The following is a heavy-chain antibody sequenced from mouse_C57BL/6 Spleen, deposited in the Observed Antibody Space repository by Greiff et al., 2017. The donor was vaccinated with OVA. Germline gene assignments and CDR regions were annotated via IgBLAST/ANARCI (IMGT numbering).Heavy chain of an antibody. V-gene: IGHV5-6*02. CDR1: GFTFSSYG. Sequence: EVKLVESGGDLVKPGGSLKLSCAASGFTFSSYGMSWVRQTPDKRLEWVATISSGGSYTYYPDSVKGRFTISRDNAKNTLYLQMSSLKSEDTAMYYCARHKDDSHFDYWGQGTTLTVSS. CDR3: ARHKDDSHFDY. CDR2: ISSGGSYT. J-gene: IGHJ2*01. D-gene: IGHD2-4*01.